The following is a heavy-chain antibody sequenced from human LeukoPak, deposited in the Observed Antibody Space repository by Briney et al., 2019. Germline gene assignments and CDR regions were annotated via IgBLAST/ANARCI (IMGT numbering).Heavy chain of an antibody. Sequence: GGSLRLSCAASGFTFSSYGMHWVRQAPGKGLEWVAVISYDGSNKYYADSVKGRFTISRDNSKNTLYLQMNSLRAEDTAVYYCARPLLDYYDSSGALDYWGQGTLVTVSS. CDR1: GFTFSSYG. V-gene: IGHV3-30*03. D-gene: IGHD3-22*01. CDR3: ARPLLDYYDSSGALDY. J-gene: IGHJ4*02. CDR2: ISYDGSNK.